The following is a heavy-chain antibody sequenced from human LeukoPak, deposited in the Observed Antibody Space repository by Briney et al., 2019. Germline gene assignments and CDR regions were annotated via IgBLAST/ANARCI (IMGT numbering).Heavy chain of an antibody. CDR2: IYYSGST. Sequence: SETLSLTCTVSGGSISGYYWSWIRQPPGKGLEWIGYIYYSGSTNYNPSLQSRVTISVDTSQNQFSLKLSSVTAADTAVYYCARHYVFVYGGSSFDYWGQGTLVTVSS. D-gene: IGHD2-8*01. CDR1: GGSISGYY. V-gene: IGHV4-59*08. J-gene: IGHJ4*02. CDR3: ARHYVFVYGGSSFDY.